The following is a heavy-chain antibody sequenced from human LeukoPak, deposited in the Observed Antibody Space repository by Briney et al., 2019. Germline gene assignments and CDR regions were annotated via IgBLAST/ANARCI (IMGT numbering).Heavy chain of an antibody. CDR2: IYHSGST. J-gene: IGHJ5*02. CDR1: GGSISSYY. D-gene: IGHD6-19*01. V-gene: IGHV4-59*12. CDR3: ARDSRSGWGNWFDP. Sequence: SETLSLTCIVSGGSISSYYWSWIRQPPGKGLEWIGYIYHSGSTNYKPSLKSRVTISVDTSKNQFSLKLSSVTAADTAVYYCARDSRSGWGNWFDPWGQGTLVTVSS.